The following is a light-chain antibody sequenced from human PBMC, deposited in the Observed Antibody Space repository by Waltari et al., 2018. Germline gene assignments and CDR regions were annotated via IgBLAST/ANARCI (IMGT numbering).Light chain of an antibody. CDR2: GAS. CDR1: QSISNY. J-gene: IGKJ1*01. V-gene: IGKV1-39*01. CDR3: QQSHTTPWT. Sequence: DIQLTPSPSSLSASIGDRVTITCRASQSISNYLNWYQQKPGQAPKLLIYGASTLQSGVPSRFSGSGFGTGFTLTISSLHADDSATYYCQQSHTTPWTFGQGTKVEIK.